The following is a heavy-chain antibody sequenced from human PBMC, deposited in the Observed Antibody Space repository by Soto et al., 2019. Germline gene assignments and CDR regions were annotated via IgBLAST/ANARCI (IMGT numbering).Heavy chain of an antibody. CDR3: ASSSSYGSGSYYKISPYGMDV. J-gene: IGHJ6*02. Sequence: GESLKISCKGSGYSFTSYWVSWVRQMPGKGLEWMGRIDPSDSYTNYSPSFQGHVTISADKSISTAYLQWSSLKASDTAMYYCASSSSYGSGSYYKISPYGMDVWGQGTTVTVSS. CDR1: GYSFTSYW. CDR2: IDPSDSYT. D-gene: IGHD3-10*01. V-gene: IGHV5-10-1*01.